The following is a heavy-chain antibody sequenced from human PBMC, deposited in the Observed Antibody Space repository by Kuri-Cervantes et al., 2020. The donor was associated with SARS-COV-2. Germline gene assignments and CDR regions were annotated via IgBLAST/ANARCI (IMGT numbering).Heavy chain of an antibody. CDR3: VRIRAATVIADY. Sequence: SGPTLVKPTQTLTLTCTFSGFSLTTSGMCVAWIRQPPGKALEWLARIDWDDDNYYKTSLNTRLSISKDTSKDQVVLTMTNMDPVDTATYYCVRIRAATVIADYWGQGTLVTVSS. D-gene: IGHD4-11*01. J-gene: IGHJ4*02. CDR2: IDWDDDN. CDR1: GFSLTTSGMC. V-gene: IGHV2-70*11.